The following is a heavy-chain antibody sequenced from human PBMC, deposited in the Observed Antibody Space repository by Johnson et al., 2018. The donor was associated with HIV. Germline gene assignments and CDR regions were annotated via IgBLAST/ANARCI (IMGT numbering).Heavy chain of an antibody. Sequence: EVQLVESGGGLVQPGRSLRLSCTASGFTFDDYAMHWVRQAPGKGLEWVSGISWNSGSIGYADSVKGRFTISRDNAKNSLYLQMNSLRAEDTAVYFCASQVRGLLGLRWAMWG. V-gene: IGHV3-9*01. CDR2: ISWNSGSI. CDR3: ASQVRGLLGLRWAM. D-gene: IGHD3-10*01. CDR1: GFTFDDYA. J-gene: IGHJ1*01.